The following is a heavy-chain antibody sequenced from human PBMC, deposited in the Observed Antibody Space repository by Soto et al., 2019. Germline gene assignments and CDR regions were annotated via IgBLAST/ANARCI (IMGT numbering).Heavy chain of an antibody. D-gene: IGHD2-2*02. CDR3: AKDLLRTQLLYLGNFDH. V-gene: IGHV3-23*01. Sequence: PGGSLRLSCAASGFTFSSYAMSWVRQAPGKGLEWVSAISGSGGSTYYADSVKGRFTISRDNSKNTLYLQMNSLRAEDTAVYYCAKDLLRTQLLYLGNFDHWGQGTLVTVSS. CDR2: ISGSGGST. CDR1: GFTFSSYA. J-gene: IGHJ4*02.